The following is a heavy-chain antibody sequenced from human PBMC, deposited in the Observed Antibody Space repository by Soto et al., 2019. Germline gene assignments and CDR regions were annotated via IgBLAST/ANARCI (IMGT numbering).Heavy chain of an antibody. J-gene: IGHJ4*02. V-gene: IGHV4-30-2*01. CDR2: IYHSGST. CDR1: GGSISSGGYS. CDR3: ARDNITGLFDY. Sequence: PSETLSLTCAVSGGSISSGGYSWSWIRQPPGKGLEWIGYIYHSGSTYYNPSLKSRVTISVDRSKNQFSLKLSSVTAADTAVYYGARDNITGLFDYWGQGTLVPVAS. D-gene: IGHD1-1*01.